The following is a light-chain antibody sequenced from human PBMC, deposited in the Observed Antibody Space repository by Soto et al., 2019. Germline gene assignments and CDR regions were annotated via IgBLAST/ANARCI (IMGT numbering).Light chain of an antibody. J-gene: IGKJ5*01. CDR1: QGISSL. CDR2: AAS. V-gene: IGKV1-9*01. CDR3: QHLISYPLT. Sequence: DIQLTQSPSFLSASVGDRVTITCRASQGISSLLAWYQQRPGNAPKLLIYAASTLQSGVPSRFSGSGSGTEFPLTISSLQPEDFANYYCQHLISYPLTFGQGTRLEIK.